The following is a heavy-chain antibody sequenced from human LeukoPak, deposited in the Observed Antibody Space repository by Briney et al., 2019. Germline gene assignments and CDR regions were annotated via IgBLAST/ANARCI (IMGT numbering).Heavy chain of an antibody. J-gene: IGHJ6*03. CDR3: ARDRGKQRGYYYYYMDV. CDR2: ISSSSGYI. Sequence: PVGSLRLSCAASGFTFSSYTMNWGRQAPGKGLGWVSSISSSSGYIYYADSVKGRFTISRDNANNSLYLKMNSLRAEDTAVYYCARDRGKQRGYYYYYMDVWGKGTTVTVSS. D-gene: IGHD1/OR15-1a*01. CDR1: GFTFSSYT. V-gene: IGHV3-21*01.